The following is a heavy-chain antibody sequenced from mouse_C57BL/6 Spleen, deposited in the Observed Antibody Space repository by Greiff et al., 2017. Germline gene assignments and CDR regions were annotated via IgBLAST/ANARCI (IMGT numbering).Heavy chain of an antibody. CDR1: GFTFSSYG. CDR3: ARLLYYYGSSSYWYFDV. D-gene: IGHD1-1*01. J-gene: IGHJ1*03. Sequence: VQLKESGGDLVKPGGSLKLSCAASGFTFSSYGMSWVRQTPDKRLEWVATISSGGSYTYYPDSVKGRFTISRDNAKNTLYLQMSSLKSEDTAMYYCARLLYYYGSSSYWYFDVWGTGTTVTVSS. V-gene: IGHV5-6*01. CDR2: ISSGGSYT.